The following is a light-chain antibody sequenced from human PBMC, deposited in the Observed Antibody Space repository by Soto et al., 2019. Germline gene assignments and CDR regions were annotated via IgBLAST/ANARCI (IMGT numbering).Light chain of an antibody. J-gene: IGKJ5*01. V-gene: IGKV3-11*01. CDR3: QQRSNWPVIT. CDR1: QSVSSY. Sequence: EIVLTQSPATLSLSPGERATLSCRASQSVSSYLAWYQQKPGQAPRLLIYDASNRATGIPARFSGSGSETDFTLTISSLEPEDFAVYYCQQRSNWPVITFGQGTRLEIK. CDR2: DAS.